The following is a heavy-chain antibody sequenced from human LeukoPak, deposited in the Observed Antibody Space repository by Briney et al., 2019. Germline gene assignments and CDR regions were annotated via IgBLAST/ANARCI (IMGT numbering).Heavy chain of an antibody. CDR2: ISSNGGST. J-gene: IGHJ3*02. Sequence: GGSLRFYCAASGFAFSSYAMHWVRQAPGKGLEYVSAISSNGGSTYYANSVKGRFTISRDNSKNTLYLQMGSLRAEDMAVYYCARAMSGILSGNAFDIWGQGTMVTVSS. CDR1: GFAFSSYA. V-gene: IGHV3-64*01. CDR3: ARAMSGILSGNAFDI. D-gene: IGHD1-26*01.